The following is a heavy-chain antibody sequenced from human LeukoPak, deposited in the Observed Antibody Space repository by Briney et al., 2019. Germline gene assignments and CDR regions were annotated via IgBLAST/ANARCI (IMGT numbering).Heavy chain of an antibody. D-gene: IGHD6-13*01. CDR3: ARGRGSSWYFAVRHYYYYGMDV. Sequence: XXXWSWIRQPPXKGXEWIGEINHSGSTNYNPSLKSRVTISVDTSKNQFSLKLSSVTAADTAVYYCARGRGSSWYFAVRHYYYYGMDVWGQGTTVTVSS. CDR2: INHSGST. CDR1: XXX. J-gene: IGHJ6*02. V-gene: IGHV4-34*01.